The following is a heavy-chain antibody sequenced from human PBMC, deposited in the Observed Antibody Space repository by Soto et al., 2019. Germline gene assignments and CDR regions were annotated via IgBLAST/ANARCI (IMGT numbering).Heavy chain of an antibody. CDR3: AKAPDILAPYYFDY. Sequence: GGSLRLSCEASGITFSSYAMSWVRQAPGKGLEWVSYISGSGGTTNYADSVKGRFTVSRDKSKNTVYLQMNSLRAEDTAVYYCAKAPDILAPYYFDYWGQGTLVTVSS. D-gene: IGHD3-9*01. CDR2: ISGSGGTT. V-gene: IGHV3-23*01. CDR1: GITFSSYA. J-gene: IGHJ4*02.